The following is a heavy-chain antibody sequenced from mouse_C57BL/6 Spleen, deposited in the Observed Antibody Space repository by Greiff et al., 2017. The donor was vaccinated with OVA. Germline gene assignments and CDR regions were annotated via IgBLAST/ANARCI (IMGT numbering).Heavy chain of an antibody. J-gene: IGHJ4*01. Sequence: EVQLQQSGPELVKPGASVKISCKASGYSFTDYYMNWVKQSNGQSLEWIGVINPNYGTTSYNQKFKGKATLTVDQSSSTAYMQLNSLTSEDAAVYDCARWDGSSYGGMDYWGQGTSVTVSS. CDR3: ARWDGSSYGGMDY. D-gene: IGHD1-1*01. V-gene: IGHV1-39*01. CDR2: INPNYGTT. CDR1: GYSFTDYY.